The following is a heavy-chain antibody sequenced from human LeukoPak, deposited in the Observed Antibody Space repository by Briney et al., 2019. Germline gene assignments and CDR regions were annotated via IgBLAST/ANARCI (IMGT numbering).Heavy chain of an antibody. V-gene: IGHV1-69*13. CDR1: GGTFSSYA. Sequence: GASVKVSCKAPGGTFSSYAISWVRQAPGQGLEWMGGIIPIFGTANYAQKFQGRVTITADESTSTAYMELSSLRSEDTAVHYCARDDEQLALLGGVSWGQGTLVTVSS. CDR3: ARDDEQLALLGGVS. J-gene: IGHJ1*01. CDR2: IIPIFGTA. D-gene: IGHD6-6*01.